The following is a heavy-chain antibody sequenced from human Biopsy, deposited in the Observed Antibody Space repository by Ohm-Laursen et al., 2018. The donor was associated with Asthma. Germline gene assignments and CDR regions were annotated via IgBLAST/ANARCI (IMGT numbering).Heavy chain of an antibody. CDR3: ARTYFDFLTGQVHDAFAM. V-gene: IGHV1-3*01. D-gene: IGHD3-9*01. Sequence: SVKVSCKASGYTFLNYAIHWVRQAPGHSLEWMGWINAANGNTKYSQKFQGRLTISRDTSASTAYMDLSSLRSEDTAVYYCARTYFDFLTGQVHDAFAMWGQGTMVTVS. CDR2: INAANGNT. J-gene: IGHJ3*02. CDR1: GYTFLNYA.